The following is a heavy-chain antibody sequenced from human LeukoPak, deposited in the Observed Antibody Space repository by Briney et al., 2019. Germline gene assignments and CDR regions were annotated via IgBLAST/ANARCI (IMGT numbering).Heavy chain of an antibody. Sequence: PSETLSLTCTVSGDSISNYYWSWIRQPPGKGLEWIGYFSSSGSTNYNPSLESRVTISVDTSKNQFSLKLSSVTAADTAVYYCARGLRQLVRSWHYWGQGTLVTVSS. CDR2: FSSSGST. D-gene: IGHD6-6*01. V-gene: IGHV4-59*12. CDR1: GDSISNYY. CDR3: ARGLRQLVRSWHY. J-gene: IGHJ4*02.